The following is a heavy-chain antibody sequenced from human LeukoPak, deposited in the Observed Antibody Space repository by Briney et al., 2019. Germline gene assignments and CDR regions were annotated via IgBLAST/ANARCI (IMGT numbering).Heavy chain of an antibody. CDR3: ARRFHDFWSGPLNYFDY. D-gene: IGHD3-3*01. V-gene: IGHV5-51*01. CDR1: GYSFTSYW. Sequence: GESLKISCKGSGYSFTSYWIGWARQMPGKGLEWMGIIYPGDSDTRYSPSFQGQVTISADKSISTAYLQWSSLKASDTAMYYCARRFHDFWSGPLNYFDYWGQGTLVTVSS. J-gene: IGHJ4*02. CDR2: IYPGDSDT.